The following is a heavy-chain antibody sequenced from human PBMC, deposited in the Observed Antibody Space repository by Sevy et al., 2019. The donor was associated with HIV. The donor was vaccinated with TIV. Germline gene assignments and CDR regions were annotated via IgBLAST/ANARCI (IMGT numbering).Heavy chain of an antibody. D-gene: IGHD3-22*01. J-gene: IGHJ6*02. CDR3: AKVTGGGIVVVTHYYYYGMDV. CDR1: GFTFSSYA. CDR2: ISGSGGST. V-gene: IGHV3-23*01. Sequence: GGSLRLSCAASGFTFSSYAISWVRQAPGKGLEWVSAISGSGGSTYYADSVKGRFTISRDNSKNTLYLQMNSLRAEDTAVYYCAKVTGGGIVVVTHYYYYGMDVWGQGTTVTVSS.